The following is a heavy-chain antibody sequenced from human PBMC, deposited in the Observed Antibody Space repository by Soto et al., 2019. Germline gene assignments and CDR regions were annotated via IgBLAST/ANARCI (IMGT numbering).Heavy chain of an antibody. CDR1: GYTFTSHG. Sequence: GASVKVSCKASGYTFTSHGISWVRQAPGQGLEWMGWISAYNGNTNYAQKLQGRVTMTTDTSTSTAYMELRSLRSDDTAVYYCARPSEYSGYDYVGYFDYWGQGTLVTVSS. V-gene: IGHV1-18*01. D-gene: IGHD5-12*01. CDR3: ARPSEYSGYDYVGYFDY. J-gene: IGHJ4*02. CDR2: ISAYNGNT.